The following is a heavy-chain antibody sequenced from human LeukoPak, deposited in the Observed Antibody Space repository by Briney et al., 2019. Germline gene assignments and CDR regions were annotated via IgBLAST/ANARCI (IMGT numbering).Heavy chain of an antibody. CDR3: KSGIVATIGDY. Sequence: GGSLTLSCAASGFTFSRHWMHWVRQAPGKGLVWVSRINSDGSNTSYADSVKGRFTISRDNAKNTLYLQMNSLSAEDTAVYYCKSGIVATIGDYWGQGTLVTASS. D-gene: IGHD5-12*01. V-gene: IGHV3-74*01. CDR2: INSDGSNT. CDR1: GFTFSRHW. J-gene: IGHJ4*02.